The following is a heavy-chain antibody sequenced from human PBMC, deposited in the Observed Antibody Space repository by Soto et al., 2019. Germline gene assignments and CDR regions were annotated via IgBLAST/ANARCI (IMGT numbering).Heavy chain of an antibody. V-gene: IGHV4-59*01. CDR2: IYYSGST. Sequence: QVQLQESGPGLVKPSETLSLTCTVSGGSISSYYWSWIRQPPGKGLERIGYIYYSGSTNYNPSLKSRVTISVDTSKNQFSLKLSSVTAADTAVYYCARDLKFGHYWYFDLWGRGTLVTVSS. D-gene: IGHD3-10*01. CDR1: GGSISSYY. CDR3: ARDLKFGHYWYFDL. J-gene: IGHJ2*01.